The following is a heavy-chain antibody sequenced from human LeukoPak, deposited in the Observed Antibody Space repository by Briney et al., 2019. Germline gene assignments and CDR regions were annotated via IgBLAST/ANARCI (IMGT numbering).Heavy chain of an antibody. CDR3: AKDLVGGSYYYYYYYMDV. CDR1: GFTFNGYY. Sequence: SCKASGFTFNGYYVHWVRQAPGKGLEWVAFIRYDGSNKYYADSLKGRFTISRDNSKNTLYLQMNSLRAEDTAVYYCAKDLVGGSYYYYYYYMDVWGKGTTVTVSS. J-gene: IGHJ6*03. D-gene: IGHD1-26*01. CDR2: IRYDGSNK. V-gene: IGHV3-30*02.